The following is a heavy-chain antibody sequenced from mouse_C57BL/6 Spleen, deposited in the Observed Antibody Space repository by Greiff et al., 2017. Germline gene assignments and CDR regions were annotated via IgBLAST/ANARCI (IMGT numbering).Heavy chain of an antibody. CDR3: TRPYYYGSPYFDY. V-gene: IGHV1-15*01. J-gene: IGHJ2*01. Sequence: QVQLQQSGAELVRPGASVTLSCKASGYTFTDYEMHWVKQTPVHGLEWLGAIDPETGGTAYNQKFKGKAILTADKSSSTAYMQLRSLTSDDSAVYYCTRPYYYGSPYFDYWGQGTTLTVSS. D-gene: IGHD1-1*01. CDR2: IDPETGGT. CDR1: GYTFTDYE.